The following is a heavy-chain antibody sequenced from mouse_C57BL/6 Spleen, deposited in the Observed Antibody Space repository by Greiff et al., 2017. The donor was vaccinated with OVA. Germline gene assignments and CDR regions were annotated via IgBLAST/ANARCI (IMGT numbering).Heavy chain of an antibody. D-gene: IGHD1-1*01. CDR3: ARNYYGSYYLDY. CDR1: GYTFTDYY. J-gene: IGHJ2*01. V-gene: IGHV1-26*01. Sequence: EVQLQQSGPELVKPGASVKISCKASGYTFTDYYMNWVKQSHGKSLEWIGDINPNNGGTSYNQKFKGKATLTVDKSSSTAYMELRSLTSEDSAVYYCARNYYGSYYLDYWGQGTTLTVSS. CDR2: INPNNGGT.